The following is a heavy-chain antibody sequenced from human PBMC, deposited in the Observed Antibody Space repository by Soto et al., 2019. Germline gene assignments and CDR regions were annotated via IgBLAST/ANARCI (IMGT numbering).Heavy chain of an antibody. D-gene: IGHD3-10*01. V-gene: IGHV4-30-4*01. Sequence: QVQLQESGPGLVKPSQTLSLTCTVSGGSISSGDYYWSWIRQPPGKGLEWIGYIYYSGSTYYNPSLKSRVTLSVDTSKSQVARKLSSVTAADTAVYYCARVGFGELLAHGMDVWGQGTTVTVSS. CDR3: ARVGFGELLAHGMDV. CDR2: IYYSGST. J-gene: IGHJ6*02. CDR1: GGSISSGDYY.